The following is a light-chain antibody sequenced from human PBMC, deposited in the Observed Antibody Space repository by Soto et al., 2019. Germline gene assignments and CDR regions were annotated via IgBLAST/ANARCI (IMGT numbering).Light chain of an antibody. CDR3: SSYTSNNTLL. Sequence: HSALTQPASVSGSPGQSITISCTGTSSDVGNYNYVSWYQQHPGKVPKLMIYDVTNRPSGVSNRFSGSKSGNTASLTISGLQAEDEADYYCSSYTSNNTLLFGGGTKLTVL. CDR2: DVT. J-gene: IGLJ2*01. CDR1: SSDVGNYNY. V-gene: IGLV2-14*03.